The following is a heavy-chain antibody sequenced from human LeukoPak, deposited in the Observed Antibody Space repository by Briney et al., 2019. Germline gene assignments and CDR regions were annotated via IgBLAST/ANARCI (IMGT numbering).Heavy chain of an antibody. CDR2: IYYSGNT. D-gene: IGHD5-18*01. CDR1: GDSISSSSSY. V-gene: IGHV4-39*01. Sequence: PSETLSLTCTVSGDSISSSSSYWGWIRQPPGKGLEWIGSIYYSGNTYYNTSLKSRVTISVDTSKNQFSLKLSSVTAADTAVYYCARQSGYRIIDYWGQGTLVTVSS. CDR3: ARQSGYRIIDY. J-gene: IGHJ4*02.